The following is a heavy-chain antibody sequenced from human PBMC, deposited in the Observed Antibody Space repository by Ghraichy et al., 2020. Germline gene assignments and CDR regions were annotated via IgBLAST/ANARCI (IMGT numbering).Heavy chain of an antibody. CDR2: IYHSGST. Sequence: SETLSLTCALSGGSLSSSNWSSWVRQPPGKGLEWIGEIYHSGSTNYNPSHKSRVTISVDKSKNQFSLKLSSVTAADTAVYYCARASGGDGTFDYWGQGTLVTVSS. V-gene: IGHV4-4*02. CDR3: ARASGGDGTFDY. CDR1: GGSLSSSNW. J-gene: IGHJ4*02. D-gene: IGHD2-21*01.